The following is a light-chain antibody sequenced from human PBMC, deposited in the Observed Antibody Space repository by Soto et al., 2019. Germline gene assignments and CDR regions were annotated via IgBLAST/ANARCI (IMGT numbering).Light chain of an antibody. CDR2: EVS. Sequence: QAASVSGSPGQSITISCTGASSDVGRYNYVSWYQLHPGKAPKLIIYEVSNRPSGVSNRFSGSKSGNTASLTISGLRAEDEADYYCNSYTSSTAYVFGTGTNSPS. CDR3: NSYTSSTAYV. J-gene: IGLJ1*01. V-gene: IGLV2-14*01. CDR1: SSDVGRYNY.